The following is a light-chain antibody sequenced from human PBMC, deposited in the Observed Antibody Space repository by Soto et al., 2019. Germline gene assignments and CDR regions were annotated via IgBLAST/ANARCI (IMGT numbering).Light chain of an antibody. CDR2: GAS. J-gene: IGKJ5*01. CDR1: QSVDNSH. V-gene: IGKV3-20*01. CDR3: QQYGNSPPGT. Sequence: IVLQQSRGTLSLSPGERATLACRASQSVDNSHVAWYQQRRGLPPRLLIYGASNRATGIPDRFSGSGSGADFTLTISRLEPEDFAVYFCQQYGNSPPGTFGQGTRLEIK.